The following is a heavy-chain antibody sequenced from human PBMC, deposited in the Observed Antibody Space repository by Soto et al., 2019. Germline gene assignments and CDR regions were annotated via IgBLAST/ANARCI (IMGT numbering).Heavy chain of an antibody. D-gene: IGHD5-18*01. J-gene: IGHJ6*02. CDR2: ISGSGGST. CDR3: ATTSSVDTATYGMDV. CDR1: GFTFSSYA. V-gene: IGHV3-23*01. Sequence: PGGSLRLSCAASGFTFSSYAMSWVRQAQGKGLEWVSAISGSGGSTYYADSVKGRFTISRDNSKNTLYLQMNSLRAEDTAVYYCATTSSVDTATYGMDVWGQGTTVTVSS.